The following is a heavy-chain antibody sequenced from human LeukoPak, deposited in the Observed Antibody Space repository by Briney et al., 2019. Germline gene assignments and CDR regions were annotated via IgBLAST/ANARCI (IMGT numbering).Heavy chain of an antibody. Sequence: SETLSHTPTVPGAPVNFNFSSWIRPSAQKGLESVGHIYTRGNTNYQHSLKSRVTLSVDTPRNQLSLRLSSVTAADTAVYYCAKESRLGGASGSHHFDYWGQGVLVTVSS. V-gene: IGHV4-4*07. CDR2: IYTRGNT. J-gene: IGHJ4*02. CDR3: AKESRLGGASGSHHFDY. D-gene: IGHD3-10*01. CDR1: GAPVNFNF.